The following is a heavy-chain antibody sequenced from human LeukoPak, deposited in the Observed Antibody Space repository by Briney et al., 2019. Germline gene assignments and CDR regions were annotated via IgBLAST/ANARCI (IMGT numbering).Heavy chain of an antibody. D-gene: IGHD4-11*01. CDR1: GGSISSYY. Sequence: PSETLSLTCTVSGGSISSYYWSWIRQPPGKGLEWIGYIYHSGSTNYNPSLKSRVTISVDTSKNQFSLKLSSVTAADTAVYYCARSTVRSGYYMDVWGKGTTVTVSS. J-gene: IGHJ6*03. CDR3: ARSTVRSGYYMDV. V-gene: IGHV4-59*01. CDR2: IYHSGST.